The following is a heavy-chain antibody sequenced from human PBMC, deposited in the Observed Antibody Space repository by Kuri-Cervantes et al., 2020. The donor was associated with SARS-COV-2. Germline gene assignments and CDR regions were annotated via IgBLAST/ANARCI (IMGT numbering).Heavy chain of an antibody. J-gene: IGHJ5*02. CDR1: GDSFSGLF. V-gene: IGHV4-34*01. Sequence: SETLSLTCSVSGDSFSGLFWSWNRQSPGKGLGWIGEINRSGSTNYNPSLKSRVTLSVDTSKNQLFLKLTPVTAAHTAVYYFARTGQWYSSSWTERVVRYNWFDPWGQGPLVPVSS. D-gene: IGHD6-13*01. CDR2: INRSGST. CDR3: ARTGQWYSSSWTERVVRYNWFDP.